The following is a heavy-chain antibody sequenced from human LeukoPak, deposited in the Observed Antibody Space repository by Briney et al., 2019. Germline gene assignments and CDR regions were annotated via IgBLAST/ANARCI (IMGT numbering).Heavy chain of an antibody. J-gene: IGHJ4*02. Sequence: GGSLRLSCAASGFTFSDHYMDWARQAPGKGLEWVGRTRNKANSYTTEYAASVKGRFTISRDDSKNSLYLQMNSLKTEDTAVYYCARDLWFGGDYWGQGTLVTVSS. D-gene: IGHD3-10*01. V-gene: IGHV3-72*01. CDR1: GFTFSDHY. CDR3: ARDLWFGGDY. CDR2: TRNKANSYTT.